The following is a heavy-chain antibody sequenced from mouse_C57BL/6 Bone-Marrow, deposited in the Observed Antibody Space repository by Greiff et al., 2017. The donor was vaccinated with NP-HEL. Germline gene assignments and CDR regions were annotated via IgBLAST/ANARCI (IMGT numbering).Heavy chain of an antibody. CDR2: ISSGGSYT. Sequence: EVKLVESGGDLVKPGGSLKLSCAASGFTFSSYGMSWVRQTPDKRLEWVATISSGGSYTYYPDSVKGRFTISSDNAKNTLYLQMSSLKSEDTAMYYCARRYGYDGVDYWGQGTTLTVSS. CDR1: GFTFSSYG. V-gene: IGHV5-6*01. CDR3: ARRYGYDGVDY. J-gene: IGHJ2*01. D-gene: IGHD2-2*01.